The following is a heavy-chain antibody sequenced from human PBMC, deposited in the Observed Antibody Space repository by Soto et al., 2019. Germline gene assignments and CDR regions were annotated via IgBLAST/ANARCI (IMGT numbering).Heavy chain of an antibody. V-gene: IGHV4-39*01. CDR1: GGSISSSSYY. D-gene: IGHD5-18*01. Sequence: PSETLSLTCTVSGGSISSSSYYWGWIRQPPGKGLEWIGSIYYSGSTYYNPSLKSRVTISVDTSKNQFSLKLSSVTAADTAVYYCASITAMFPHFDYWDQGTLVTVSS. CDR2: IYYSGST. J-gene: IGHJ4*02. CDR3: ASITAMFPHFDY.